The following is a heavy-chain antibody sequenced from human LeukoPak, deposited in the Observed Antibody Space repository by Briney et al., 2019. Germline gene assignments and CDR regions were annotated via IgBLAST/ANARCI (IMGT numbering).Heavy chain of an antibody. D-gene: IGHD4-23*01. CDR1: GYIFSSYW. J-gene: IGHJ4*02. CDR3: ARRDFGGKHFDF. Sequence: GESLKISCKGSGYIFSSYWIAWVRQMPGKGLEWMGVIYPGDSDTTYSPSFQGQVTFSADKSISTAYLQWSSLKASDTAMCYCARRDFGGKHFDFWGQGTLVTVSS. V-gene: IGHV5-51*01. CDR2: IYPGDSDT.